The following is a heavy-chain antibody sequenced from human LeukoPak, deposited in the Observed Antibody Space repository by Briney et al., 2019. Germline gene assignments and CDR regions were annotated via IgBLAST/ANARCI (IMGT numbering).Heavy chain of an antibody. D-gene: IGHD2-8*01. CDR3: ARGSPTKYYFDY. V-gene: IGHV3-21*01. J-gene: IGHJ4*02. CDR1: GFTFSSYE. CDR2: ISSSSSYI. Sequence: GGSLRLSCAASGFTFSSYEMNWVRQAPGKGLEWVSSISSSSSYIYYADSVKGRFTISRDNAKNSLYLQMNSLRAEDTAVYYCARGSPTKYYFDYWGQGTLVTVSS.